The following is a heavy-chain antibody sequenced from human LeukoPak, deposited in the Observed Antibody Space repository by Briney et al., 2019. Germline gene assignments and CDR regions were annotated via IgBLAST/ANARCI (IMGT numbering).Heavy chain of an antibody. J-gene: IGHJ4*02. Sequence: GGSLRLSCAASRFTFSSYAMSWVRQAPGKGLEWVSAISGSGDSTYYGDSVKGRFTISRDNSKNTLYLQMNSLRAEDTAVYYCAKTRPLDSSSWSHGDYWGQGTLVTVSS. D-gene: IGHD6-13*01. CDR3: AKTRPLDSSSWSHGDY. CDR1: RFTFSSYA. CDR2: ISGSGDST. V-gene: IGHV3-23*01.